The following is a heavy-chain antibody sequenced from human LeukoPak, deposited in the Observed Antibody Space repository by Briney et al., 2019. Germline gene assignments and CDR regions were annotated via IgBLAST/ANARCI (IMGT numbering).Heavy chain of an antibody. CDR1: GFTFSSYS. V-gene: IGHV3-21*01. J-gene: IGHJ4*02. CDR2: ISSSSSYI. CDR3: ARDPRGYGDYRNSRTY. D-gene: IGHD4-17*01. Sequence: PGGSLRLSCAASGFTFSSYSMNWVRQAPGKGLEWVSSISSSSSYIYYADSVKGRFTISRDNAKNSLYLQMNSLRAEDTAVYYCARDPRGYGDYRNSRTYWGQGTLVTVSP.